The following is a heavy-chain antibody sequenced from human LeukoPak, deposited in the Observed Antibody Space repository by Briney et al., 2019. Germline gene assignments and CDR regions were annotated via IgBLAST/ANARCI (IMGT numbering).Heavy chain of an antibody. CDR2: IWSDATNR. CDR3: ARDAQRGFDYSNSLEY. V-gene: IGHV3-33*01. D-gene: IGHD4-11*01. J-gene: IGHJ4*01. CDR1: GFIFSHYG. Sequence: GKSLSLSCAASGFIFSHYGMHWVRQAPGKGLEWVAVIWSDATNRFYGASVKGRFTISRDNSQNTVFLQMNSLRAEDTAIYYCARDAQRGFDYSNSLEYGDHGTLVTVSS.